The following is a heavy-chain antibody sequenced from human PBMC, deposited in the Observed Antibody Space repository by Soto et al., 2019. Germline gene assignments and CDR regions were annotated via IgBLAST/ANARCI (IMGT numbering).Heavy chain of an antibody. J-gene: IGHJ3*02. V-gene: IGHV2-5*02. D-gene: IGHD4-17*01. CDR2: IYWDDDK. CDR1: GFSHSTSGGG. Sequence: SGPTLVNPTQTLTLTCTFSGFSHSTSGGGVGWISQPPGKALEWLALIYWDDDKRYSASLKITLTITKDTSKNQVVLTMTNMDPVDTATYYCAHRLEECTTVTTCAFDIWRQGTMVTVSS. CDR3: AHRLEECTTVTTCAFDI.